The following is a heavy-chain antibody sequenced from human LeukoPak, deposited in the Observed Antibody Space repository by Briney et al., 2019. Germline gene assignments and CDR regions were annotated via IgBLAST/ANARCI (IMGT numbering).Heavy chain of an antibody. Sequence: ASVKVSCKASGGTFSSYAISWVRQAPGQGLEWMGRIIPILGIANYAQKFQGRVTITADKSTSTAYMELSSLRSEDTAVYYCARSNRPHYGDYAYYFDYWGQGTLVTVSS. CDR2: IIPILGIA. J-gene: IGHJ4*02. CDR1: GGTFSSYA. V-gene: IGHV1-69*04. D-gene: IGHD4-17*01. CDR3: ARSNRPHYGDYAYYFDY.